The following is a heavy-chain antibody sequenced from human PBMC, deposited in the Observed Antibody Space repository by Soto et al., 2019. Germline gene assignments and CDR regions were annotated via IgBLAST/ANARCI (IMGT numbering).Heavy chain of an antibody. CDR3: AKDGSYCSSTSCYSMGDYWFDP. D-gene: IGHD2-2*01. CDR1: GFTFSSYA. J-gene: IGHJ5*02. CDR2: ISGSGGST. Sequence: GGSLRLSCAASGFTFSSYAMSWIRQAPGKGLEWVSAISGSGGSTYYADYVKGRFTISRDNSKNTLYLQMNSLRAEDTAVYYCAKDGSYCSSTSCYSMGDYWFDPWGQGTLVTVSS. V-gene: IGHV3-23*01.